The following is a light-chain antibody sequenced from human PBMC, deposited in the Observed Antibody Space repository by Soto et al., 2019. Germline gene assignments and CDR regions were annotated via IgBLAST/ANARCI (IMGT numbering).Light chain of an antibody. CDR1: QSVSSSY. Sequence: EIVLTQSPGTLSLSPGERATLSCRASQSVSSSYLAWYQQKPGQAPRLLIYGASSRATGIPDRFSGSGSGTGFTLTISRLDAEDFAVYYCQQYGSSPKTFGQGTKVEIK. J-gene: IGKJ1*01. CDR3: QQYGSSPKT. V-gene: IGKV3-20*01. CDR2: GAS.